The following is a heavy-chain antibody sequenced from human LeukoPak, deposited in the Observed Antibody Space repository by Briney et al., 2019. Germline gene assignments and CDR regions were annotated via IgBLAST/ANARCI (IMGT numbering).Heavy chain of an antibody. CDR2: IYDSGST. D-gene: IGHD2-2*01. J-gene: IGHJ4*02. CDR3: ASDCCSASCYGSDN. CDR1: GGSISSSSYY. V-gene: IGHV4-39*01. Sequence: SETLSLTCTVSGGSISSSSYYWGWIRQPPGKGLEWIGSIYDSGSTYYNPSLKSRVTISVDTSKNQFSLKLSSVTAADTAVYYCASDCCSASCYGSDNWGQGTLVTVSS.